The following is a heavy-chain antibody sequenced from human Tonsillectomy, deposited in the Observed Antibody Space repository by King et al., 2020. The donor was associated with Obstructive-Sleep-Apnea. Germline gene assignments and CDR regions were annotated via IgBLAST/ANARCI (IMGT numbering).Heavy chain of an antibody. CDR2: IIPSFGTA. Sequence: VQLVESRAEVKKPGSSVKVSCKVSGCTFSSYAISWVRQAPGQGLEWMGVIIPSFGTANYAQKFLGRVTITADESTSTAYMELSSLRSEDTAVYYCALTSSLWGQGTLVTVSS. V-gene: IGHV1-69*01. J-gene: IGHJ4*02. CDR3: ALTSSL. CDR1: GCTFSSYA. D-gene: IGHD3-9*01.